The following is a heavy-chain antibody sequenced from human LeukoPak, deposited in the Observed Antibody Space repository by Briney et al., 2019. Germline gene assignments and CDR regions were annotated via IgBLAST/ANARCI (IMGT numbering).Heavy chain of an antibody. V-gene: IGHV4-59*01. J-gene: IGHJ2*01. CDR3: ARVGQGCFDL. CDR2: IDYSGST. Sequence: SETLSLTCTVSGGSISSYYWSCMRRPPGRGREWLGYIDYSGSTNYNPSLKSRVTISVDTSKNQFSLRLSSVTAADTATYYCARVGQGCFDLWGRGTLVTVSS. CDR1: GGSISSYY.